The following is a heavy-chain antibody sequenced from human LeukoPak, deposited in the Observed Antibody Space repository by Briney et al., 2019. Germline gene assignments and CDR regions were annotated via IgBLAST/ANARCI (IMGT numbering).Heavy chain of an antibody. V-gene: IGHV1-69*04. J-gene: IGHJ4*02. CDR3: ARGLGVGIAVSPGY. D-gene: IGHD6-19*01. Sequence: SVKVSCKASGGTFSSYAISWVRQAPGQGLEWMGRIIPILGIANYAQKFQGRVTITADKSTSTAYMELSSLRSEDAAVYYCARGLGVGIAVSPGYWGQGTLVTVSS. CDR2: IIPILGIA. CDR1: GGTFSSYA.